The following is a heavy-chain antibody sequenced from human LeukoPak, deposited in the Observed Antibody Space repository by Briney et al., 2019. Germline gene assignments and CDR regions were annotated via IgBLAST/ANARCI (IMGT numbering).Heavy chain of an antibody. Sequence: GGSLRLSCAASGFTFKTYSMNWVRQAPGKGLEWVSYINSGSNSIFYADSVKGRFTISRDNAKNSLYLQMNSLRDEDRAVYYCVREPRDSYAAFDIWGQGTMVSVSS. J-gene: IGHJ3*02. D-gene: IGHD2-21*01. CDR1: GFTFKTYS. CDR2: INSGSNSI. CDR3: VREPRDSYAAFDI. V-gene: IGHV3-48*02.